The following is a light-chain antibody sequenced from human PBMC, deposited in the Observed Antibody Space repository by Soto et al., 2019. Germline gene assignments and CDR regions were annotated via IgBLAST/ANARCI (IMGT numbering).Light chain of an antibody. J-gene: IGLJ3*02. V-gene: IGLV4-60*03. CDR1: SGHRSNT. CDR2: LEGSGTY. Sequence: QLVLTQSSSASASPGSSVKLTCTLSSGHRSNTIAWHQHQPGKAPRYLMRLEGSGTYNKGSGVPDRFSGSSSGADRYLTISNIQSDYEADYYCETWDSSNRLFGVGTQLTVL. CDR3: ETWDSSNRL.